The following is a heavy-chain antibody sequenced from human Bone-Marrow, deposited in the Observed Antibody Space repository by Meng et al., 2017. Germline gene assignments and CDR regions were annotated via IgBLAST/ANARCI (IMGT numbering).Heavy chain of an antibody. J-gene: IGHJ5*02. CDR1: GGTFSSYA. CDR3: ARVYEYSSSWYQRWFDP. V-gene: IGHV1-69*05. CDR2: IIPIFGTA. D-gene: IGHD6-13*01. Sequence: QVQLVQSGAEGKKPGSSVKVSCKASGGTFSSYAISWVRQAPGQGLEWMGGIIPIFGTANYAQKFQGRVTITTDESTSTAYMELSSLRSEDTAVYYCARVYEYSSSWYQRWFDPWGQGTLVTVSS.